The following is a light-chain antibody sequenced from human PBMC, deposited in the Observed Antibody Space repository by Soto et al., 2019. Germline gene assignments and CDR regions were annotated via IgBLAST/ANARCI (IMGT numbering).Light chain of an antibody. CDR3: QQSHSMPWT. V-gene: IGKV1-39*01. CDR1: QSISPY. CDR2: AAS. Sequence: DIQMTQSPSSLSASVGDRVTITCRASQSISPYLNWYQQTPGKAPKLLVYAASNLQSGVPSRFSGGGSGTDFSLTISSLQPEDFATYFCQQSHSMPWTFGQGTKVEIK. J-gene: IGKJ1*01.